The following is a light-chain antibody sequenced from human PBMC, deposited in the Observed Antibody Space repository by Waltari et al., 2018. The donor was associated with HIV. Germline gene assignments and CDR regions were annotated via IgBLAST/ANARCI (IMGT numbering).Light chain of an antibody. J-gene: IGKJ4*01. CDR2: DAS. Sequence: DIQLTQSPSFLSASIGDSVTITCRASQGISSSLAWYQQKPGKAPKLLIYDASTLQRGVPSRFSGSRSGTEFTVTITSLQPEDFATYYCQQLNSYPLTFGGGTKVEIK. CDR1: QGISSS. CDR3: QQLNSYPLT. V-gene: IGKV1-9*01.